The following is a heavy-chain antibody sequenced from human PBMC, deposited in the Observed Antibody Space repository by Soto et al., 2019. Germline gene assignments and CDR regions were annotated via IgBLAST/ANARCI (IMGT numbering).Heavy chain of an antibody. D-gene: IGHD1-1*01. Sequence: GGSLRLSCAASGFTFNSYSMNWVRQAPGKGLEWLSYISSTSSTIYYADSVKGRFTISRDNAKNSLYLQMNSLRSEDTAMYYCASYNWNDVKAFDFWGQGTMVTVSS. J-gene: IGHJ3*01. CDR2: ISSTSSTI. V-gene: IGHV3-48*01. CDR3: ASYNWNDVKAFDF. CDR1: GFTFNSYS.